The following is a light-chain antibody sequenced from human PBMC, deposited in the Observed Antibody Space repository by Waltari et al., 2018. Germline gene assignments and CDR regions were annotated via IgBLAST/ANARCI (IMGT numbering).Light chain of an antibody. CDR3: GTWDSSLSALV. V-gene: IGLV1-51*01. CDR1: SPNIGNTY. J-gene: IGLJ2*01. CDR2: DNN. Sequence: QSVLTQPPSVSAAPGQKVTISCSGSSPNIGNTYVSWYQQLPGTAPKLLIYDNNKRPSGIPDRFSGSKSGTSATLGITGLQTGDEADYYCGTWDSSLSALVFGGGTKLTVL.